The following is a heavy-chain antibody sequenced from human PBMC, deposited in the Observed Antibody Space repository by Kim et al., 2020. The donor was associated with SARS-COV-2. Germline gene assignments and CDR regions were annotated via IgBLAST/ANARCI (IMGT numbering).Heavy chain of an antibody. V-gene: IGHV5-51*01. CDR3: ARQGGYYYGSGSYYLSDY. J-gene: IGHJ4*02. CDR2: IYPGDSDT. CDR1: GYSFTSYW. D-gene: IGHD3-10*01. Sequence: GESLKISCKGSGYSFTSYWIGWVRQMPGKGLEWMGIIYPGDSDTRYSPSFQGQVTISADKSISTAYLQWSSLKASDTAMYYCARQGGYYYGSGSYYLSDYWGQGTLVTVSS.